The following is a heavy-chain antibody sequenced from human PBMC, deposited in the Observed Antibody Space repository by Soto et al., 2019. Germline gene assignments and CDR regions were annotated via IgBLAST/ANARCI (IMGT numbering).Heavy chain of an antibody. Sequence: GGSLRLSCSASGFTFSDENMSWVRQVPGKGLEWVSGISGGGSYIFYADSVQGRFSISRDNPKNSLFLEMNSLRVEDTAVYYCARDSDCHSTSCFFPPHVWGQGTTVTV. V-gene: IGHV3-21*06. D-gene: IGHD2-2*01. CDR1: GFTFSDEN. CDR2: ISGGGSYI. CDR3: ARDSDCHSTSCFFPPHV. J-gene: IGHJ6*02.